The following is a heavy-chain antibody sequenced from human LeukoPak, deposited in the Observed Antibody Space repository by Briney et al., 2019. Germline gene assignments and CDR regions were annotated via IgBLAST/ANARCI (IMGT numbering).Heavy chain of an antibody. CDR3: ARTAGVYFDWSFDY. Sequence: SETLSLTCTVSGGSISSFYWNWIRQPAGKGLEWIGRIYTSGSTNYNPSLKSRVTMSVDTSKNQFSLKLTSVTAADTAVYYCARTAGVYFDWSFDYWGQGTLVTVSS. D-gene: IGHD3-9*01. CDR2: IYTSGST. J-gene: IGHJ4*02. V-gene: IGHV4-4*07. CDR1: GGSISSFY.